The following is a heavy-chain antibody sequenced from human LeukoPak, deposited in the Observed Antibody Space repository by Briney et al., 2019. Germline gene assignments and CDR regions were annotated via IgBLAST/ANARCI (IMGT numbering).Heavy chain of an antibody. CDR1: GGSISSGGYY. J-gene: IGHJ6*02. Sequence: SQTLSLTCTVSGGSISSGGYYWSWIRQPPGKGLEWIGYIYHSGSTYYNPSLKSRVTISVDRSKNQFSLKLSSVTAADTAVYYCARGPRLWFGESHYYYYGMDVWGQGTTVTVSS. D-gene: IGHD3-10*01. V-gene: IGHV4-30-2*01. CDR2: IYHSGST. CDR3: ARGPRLWFGESHYYYYGMDV.